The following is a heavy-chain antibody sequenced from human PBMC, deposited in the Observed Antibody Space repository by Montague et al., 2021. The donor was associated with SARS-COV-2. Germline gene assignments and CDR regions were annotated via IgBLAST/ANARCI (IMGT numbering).Heavy chain of an antibody. CDR2: IYYSGST. Sequence: TLSLTCTVSGGSISSGGYYWSWIRQHPGKGLEWIGYIYYSGSTYYNPSLKSRVTISVDTSKNQFSLKLSSVTAADTAVYYCETAEWGGCYFLDYWGQGTLVTVSS. D-gene: IGHD2-15*01. J-gene: IGHJ4*01. V-gene: IGHV4-31*03. CDR1: GGSISSGGYY. CDR3: ETAEWGGCYFLDY.